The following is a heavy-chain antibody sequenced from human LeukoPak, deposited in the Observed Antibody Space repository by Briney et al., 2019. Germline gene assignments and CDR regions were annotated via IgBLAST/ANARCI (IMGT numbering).Heavy chain of an antibody. D-gene: IGHD3-10*01. CDR2: ISYDGSSK. CDR1: GFXFSSFA. J-gene: IGHJ2*01. V-gene: IGHV3-30-3*01. CDR3: ARDPGGGASYWYFDL. Sequence: GGSLRLSCAASGFXFSSFAIHWVRQAPGKGREWVAVISYDGSSKYCADSVKGRFTMSRDNSKNTLYLQMNSLRVEDTAFYYCARDPGGGASYWYFDLWGRGTLVTVSS.